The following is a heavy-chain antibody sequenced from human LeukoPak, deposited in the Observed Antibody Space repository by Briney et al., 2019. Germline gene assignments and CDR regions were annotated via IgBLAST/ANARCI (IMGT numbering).Heavy chain of an antibody. CDR1: GFTFSSYA. CDR2: ISGSGGST. Sequence: PGGSLRLSCAASGFTFSSYAMSWVRQAPGKGLEWVSAISGSGGSTYYAGSVKGRFTISRDNSKNTLYLQMNSLRAEDTAVYYCAKDPKDYYYMDVWGKGTTVTVSS. J-gene: IGHJ6*03. CDR3: AKDPKDYYYMDV. V-gene: IGHV3-23*01.